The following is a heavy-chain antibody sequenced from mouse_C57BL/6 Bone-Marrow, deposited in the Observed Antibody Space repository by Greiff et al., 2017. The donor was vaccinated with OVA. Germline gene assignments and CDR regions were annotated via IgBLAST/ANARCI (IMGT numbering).Heavy chain of an antibody. J-gene: IGHJ2*01. V-gene: IGHV5-12*01. CDR1: GFTFSDYY. CDR3: ARRGYGSSYVYYFDY. CDR2: ISNGGGST. D-gene: IGHD1-1*01. Sequence: EVQVVESGGGLVQPGGSLKLSCAASGFTFSDYYMYWVRQTPEKRLEWVAYISNGGGSTYYPDTVKGRFTISRDNAKNTLYLQMSRLKSEDTAMYYCARRGYGSSYVYYFDYWGQGTTLTVSS.